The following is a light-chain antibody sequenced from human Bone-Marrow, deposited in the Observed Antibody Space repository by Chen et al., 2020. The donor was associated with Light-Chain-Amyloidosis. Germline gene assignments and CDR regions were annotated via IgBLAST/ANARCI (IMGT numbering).Light chain of an antibody. V-gene: IGLV3-21*02. CDR2: DDS. Sequence: SYVLTQPSSVSVAPGQTATIACGGNNIGTTSVHWYQQTPGQAPLLVVYDDSDWPSGIPERLSGSNSGNTATLTISRVGAGDEADYYCQVWDRSGDRPVFGGGTKLTVL. J-gene: IGLJ3*02. CDR1: NIGTTS. CDR3: QVWDRSGDRPV.